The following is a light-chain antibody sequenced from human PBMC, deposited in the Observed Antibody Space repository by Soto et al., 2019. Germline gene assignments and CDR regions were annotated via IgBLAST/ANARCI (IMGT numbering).Light chain of an antibody. V-gene: IGLV7-46*01. J-gene: IGLJ2*01. CDR2: DAS. Sequence: QAVVTQEPSLPVSPGGTVTLTCGSSTGAVTSGHYPYWFQQKPGQAPRTLMYDASNKHSWTPARFSGSLLGGEAALTLSGAQPEDEAEYYCLLFYSDVRGVFGGGTKLTVL. CDR3: LLFYSDVRGV. CDR1: TGAVTSGHY.